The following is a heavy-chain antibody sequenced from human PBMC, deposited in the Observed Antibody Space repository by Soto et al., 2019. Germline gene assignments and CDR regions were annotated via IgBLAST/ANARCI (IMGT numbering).Heavy chain of an antibody. CDR1: GFTFSSYS. CDR2: ISSSSSYI. J-gene: IGHJ4*02. V-gene: IGHV3-21*01. CDR3: ARAGGSSSWFDY. D-gene: IGHD6-13*01. Sequence: GGSLRLSCAASGFTFSSYSMNWVRQAPGKGLEWVSSISSSSSYIYYADSVKGRFTISRDNAKNSLYLQMNSLRAEDTAVYYCARAGGSSSWFDYWGQGTLVTVSS.